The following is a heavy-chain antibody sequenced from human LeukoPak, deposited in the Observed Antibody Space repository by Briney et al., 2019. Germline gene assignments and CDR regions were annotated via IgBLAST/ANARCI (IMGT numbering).Heavy chain of an antibody. D-gene: IGHD3-10*01. J-gene: IGHJ4*02. V-gene: IGHV3-23*01. CDR3: AKLWIGSDF. Sequence: GGSLRLSCAASGFTFSSYAMTWVRQAPGKGLELVSVFSGSGGGTNYADSVKGRFTISRGNSKNTLYVQMSSLRAEDTAVYFCAKLWIGSDFWGQGTLVSVSS. CDR1: GFTFSSYA. CDR2: FSGSGGGT.